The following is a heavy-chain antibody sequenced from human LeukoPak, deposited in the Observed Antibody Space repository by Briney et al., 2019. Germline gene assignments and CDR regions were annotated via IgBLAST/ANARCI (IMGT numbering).Heavy chain of an antibody. Sequence: GGFLRLSCAASGFTFNSYSMNWVRQAPGKWLEWVSSISSSSSYIYYADSVKGRFTISRDNAKNSLYLQMNSLRAEDTAVYYCARDLYGGTGRDYWGQGTLVTVSS. CDR2: ISSSSSYI. CDR3: ARDLYGGTGRDY. J-gene: IGHJ4*02. D-gene: IGHD4-23*01. CDR1: GFTFNSYS. V-gene: IGHV3-21*01.